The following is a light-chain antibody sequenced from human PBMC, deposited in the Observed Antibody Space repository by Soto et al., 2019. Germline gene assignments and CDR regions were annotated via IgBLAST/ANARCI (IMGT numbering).Light chain of an antibody. V-gene: IGKV3-11*01. CDR3: QHRMNWPLT. J-gene: IGKJ5*01. CDR1: QTVSSY. CDR2: DAS. Sequence: EIELTQSPATLSLSPGERATLSCRASQTVSSYLLWYQQKRGQAPRLLIYDASNRATGIPARFSGSGSGTDFTLTISSLEPVDFAVYYCQHRMNWPLTFGQGTRLEMK.